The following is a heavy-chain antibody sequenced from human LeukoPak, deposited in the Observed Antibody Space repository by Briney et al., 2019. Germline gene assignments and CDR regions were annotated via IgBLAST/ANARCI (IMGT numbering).Heavy chain of an antibody. V-gene: IGHV4-59*01. CDR2: IYYSGST. Sequence: SETLSLTCTVSGFSISSYYWSWIRQPPGKGLEWIGYIYYSGSTNYNPSLKSRVTISVDTSKIQFSLKLSSVTAADTAVYYCARGARYYYDSSGYYYVYDYWGQGTLVTVSS. J-gene: IGHJ4*02. CDR1: GFSISSYY. D-gene: IGHD3-22*01. CDR3: ARGARYYYDSSGYYYVYDY.